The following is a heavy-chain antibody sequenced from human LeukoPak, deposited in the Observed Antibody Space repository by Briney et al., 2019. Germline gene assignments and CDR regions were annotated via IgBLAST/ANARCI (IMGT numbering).Heavy chain of an antibody. D-gene: IGHD2-2*02. CDR1: GFTFSNYW. CDR3: AKTAVSPAAVRDYYYYYYMDV. Sequence: GGSLRLSCAASGFTFSNYWMTWVRRAPGKGLEWVANTKQDGSEKYYLDSVKGRFSISRDNAKNSLFLQMNSLRAEDTAVYHCAKTAVSPAAVRDYYYYYYMDVWGKGTTVTVSS. J-gene: IGHJ6*03. CDR2: TKQDGSEK. V-gene: IGHV3-7*01.